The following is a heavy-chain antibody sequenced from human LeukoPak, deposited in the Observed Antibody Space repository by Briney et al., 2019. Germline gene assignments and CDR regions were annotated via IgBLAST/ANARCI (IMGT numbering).Heavy chain of an antibody. Sequence: GASVKVSCKASGYTFTSYYMHGVRQAAGKGLEGMGGFDPEDGETIYAQKFQGRVTMTEDTSTDTAYMELSSLRSEDTAVYYCATVLSRGSGSYYNFWPLAQYYYYGMDVWGQGTTVTVSS. J-gene: IGHJ6*02. V-gene: IGHV1-24*01. D-gene: IGHD3-10*01. CDR2: FDPEDGET. CDR1: GYTFTSYY. CDR3: ATVLSRGSGSYYNFWPLAQYYYYGMDV.